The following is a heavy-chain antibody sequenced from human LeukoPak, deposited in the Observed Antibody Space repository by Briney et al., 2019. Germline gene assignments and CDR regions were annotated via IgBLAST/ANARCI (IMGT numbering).Heavy chain of an antibody. D-gene: IGHD3-16*01. CDR3: ARDLGPNYFDY. Sequence: SVKVSCKASGFTFTSSAMQWVRQARGQRLEWIGWIVVGSGNTNYAQKFQERVTITRDISTSTAYMELSSLRSEDTAVYYCARDLGPNYFDYWGQGTLVTVSS. CDR1: GFTFTSSA. V-gene: IGHV1-58*02. J-gene: IGHJ4*02. CDR2: IVVGSGNT.